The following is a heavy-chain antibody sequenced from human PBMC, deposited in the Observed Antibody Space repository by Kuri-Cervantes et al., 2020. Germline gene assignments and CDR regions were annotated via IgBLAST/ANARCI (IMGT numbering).Heavy chain of an antibody. J-gene: IGHJ4*02. CDR3: ARGSASSGYYGLDY. CDR1: GFTFSDYY. D-gene: IGHD3-22*01. V-gene: IGHV3-11*01. Sequence: GESMKISCAASGFTFSDYYMSWIRQAPGEGLEWVSYISSSGSTIYYADSVKGRFTISGNNAKNSLYLQMNSLRAENTAVYYCARGSASSGYYGLDYWGQGTRVTVSS. CDR2: ISSSGSTI.